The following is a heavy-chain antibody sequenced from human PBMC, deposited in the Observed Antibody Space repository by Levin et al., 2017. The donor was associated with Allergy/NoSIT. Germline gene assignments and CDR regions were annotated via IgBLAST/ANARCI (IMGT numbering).Heavy chain of an antibody. CDR3: AKDRNAQRPYFFDS. Sequence: GGSLRLSCAASGFTFSNYAMSWVRQAPGKGLEWVSGVSDSGGTTSYADSVKGRFTISRDNSANTLFLQMNSLRAEDTAVYFCAKDRNAQRPYFFDSWGQGALVTVSS. V-gene: IGHV3-23*01. CDR1: GFTFSNYA. CDR2: VSDSGGTT. D-gene: IGHD1-1*01. J-gene: IGHJ4*02.